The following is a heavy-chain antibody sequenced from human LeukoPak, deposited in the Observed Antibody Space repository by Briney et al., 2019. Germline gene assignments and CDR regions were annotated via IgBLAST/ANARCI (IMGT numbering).Heavy chain of an antibody. CDR3: AKDLRDYPRDYFDY. D-gene: IGHD4-17*01. CDR1: GFTLSSYA. Sequence: GGSLRLSCAASGFTLSSYAMSWVRQAPGKGLEWVSAISGSGGSTYYADSVKGRFTISRDNSKNTLFLQMNSLRAEDTAVYYCAKDLRDYPRDYFDYWGQGTLVTVSS. V-gene: IGHV3-23*01. J-gene: IGHJ4*02. CDR2: ISGSGGST.